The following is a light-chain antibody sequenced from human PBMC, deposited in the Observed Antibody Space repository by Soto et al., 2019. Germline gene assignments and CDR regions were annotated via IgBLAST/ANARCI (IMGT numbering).Light chain of an antibody. Sequence: QSVLTQPHSASGTPGQRVTISCSGSSSNIGSNTVNWYQQLPGTAPKLLIYSNNQRPSGVPGRFSGSKSGTSASLAISGLQSEDEADYYCAAWDDSLNGYVFGTGTKVTVL. V-gene: IGLV1-44*01. J-gene: IGLJ1*01. CDR2: SNN. CDR1: SSNIGSNT. CDR3: AAWDDSLNGYV.